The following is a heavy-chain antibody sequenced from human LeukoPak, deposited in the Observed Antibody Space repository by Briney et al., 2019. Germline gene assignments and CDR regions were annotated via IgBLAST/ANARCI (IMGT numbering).Heavy chain of an antibody. CDR3: TTPSPRWSDAARPDGGIAAAGTDAFDI. J-gene: IGHJ3*02. CDR1: GFTFSNAW. CDR2: IKSKTDGGTT. D-gene: IGHD6-13*01. Sequence: PGGSLRLSCAASGFTFSNAWMSWVRQAPGKGLEWVGRIKSKTDGGTTDYAAPVKGRFTISRDDSKNTLYLQMNSLKTEDTAVYYCTTPSPRWSDAARPDGGIAAAGTDAFDIWGQGTMVTVSS. V-gene: IGHV3-15*01.